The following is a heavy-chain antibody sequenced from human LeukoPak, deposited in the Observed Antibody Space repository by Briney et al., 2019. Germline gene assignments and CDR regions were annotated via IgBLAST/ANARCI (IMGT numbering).Heavy chain of an antibody. Sequence: SETLSLTCTVSGDSISSSSYFWGWIRQPPGKGLEWIGSIYYSGSTYYHPSLKSRVTISVDTSKSQFSVKLTSVTAADTAVYYCARHLRSPHYEGSAYYTFFYFDYWGQGSLVTVSS. CDR1: GDSISSSSYF. CDR2: IYYSGST. CDR3: ARHLRSPHYEGSAYYTFFYFDY. D-gene: IGHD3-22*01. V-gene: IGHV4-39*01. J-gene: IGHJ4*02.